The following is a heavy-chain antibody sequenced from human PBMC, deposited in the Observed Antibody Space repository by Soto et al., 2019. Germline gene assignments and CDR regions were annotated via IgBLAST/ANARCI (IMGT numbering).Heavy chain of an antibody. CDR1: GYTFTSYG. CDR3: ARFIVVVTAIRTHNWFGT. V-gene: IGHV1-18*01. CDR2: ISAYNGNT. Sequence: ASVKVSCKASGYTFTSYGISWVRQAPGQGLERMGWISAYNGNTNYAQKLQGRVTMTTDTSTSTAYMELRSLRSDATAVYYCARFIVVVTAIRTHNWFGTWGQGTLVTVSS. D-gene: IGHD2-21*02. J-gene: IGHJ5*02.